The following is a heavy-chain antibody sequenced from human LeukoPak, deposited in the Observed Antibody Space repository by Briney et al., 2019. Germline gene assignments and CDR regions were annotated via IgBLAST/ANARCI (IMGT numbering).Heavy chain of an antibody. CDR3: ARSYSSSFPYCVY. J-gene: IGHJ4*01. CDR2: IYYSGNT. Sequence: PGETLTHTCNVSGGSISRYYWSWIRQPPGKGLEWIGYIYYSGNTIYNLSQKSRVTISVDTSKNQFSLKLTSVTAADTAVYSCARSYSSSFPYCVYWGQNPRDTVSS. CDR1: GGSISRYY. D-gene: IGHD6-6*01. V-gene: IGHV4-59*01.